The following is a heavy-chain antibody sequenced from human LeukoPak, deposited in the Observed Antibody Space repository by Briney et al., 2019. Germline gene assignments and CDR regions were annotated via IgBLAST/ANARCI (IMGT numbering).Heavy chain of an antibody. CDR3: AREGGLLWFGEKIDY. J-gene: IGHJ4*02. CDR1: GYTFTGYY. V-gene: IGHV1-2*02. Sequence: GASVKVSCKASGYTFTGYYMHWVRQAPGQGLEWMGWINPNSGGTNYAQKFQGRVTMTRDTSIGTAYMELSRLRSDDTAVYYCAREGGLLWFGEKIDYWGRGTLVTVSS. CDR2: INPNSGGT. D-gene: IGHD3-10*01.